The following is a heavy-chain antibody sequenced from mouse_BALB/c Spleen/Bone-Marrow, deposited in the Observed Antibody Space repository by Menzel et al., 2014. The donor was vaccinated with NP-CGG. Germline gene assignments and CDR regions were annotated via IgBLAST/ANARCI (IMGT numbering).Heavy chain of an antibody. V-gene: IGHV3-2*02. Sequence: EVQLQQSGPGLVKPSQSLSLTCSVTGYSITSDYAWNWIRQFPGNKLEWMGYISYSGSTSYSPSLKSRISITRDTSKNQFFLQLNSVTTEDTATYYCARQRELGRCYFDYWGQGTTLTVSS. CDR3: ARQRELGRCYFDY. CDR1: GYSITSDYA. D-gene: IGHD4-1*01. CDR2: ISYSGST. J-gene: IGHJ2*01.